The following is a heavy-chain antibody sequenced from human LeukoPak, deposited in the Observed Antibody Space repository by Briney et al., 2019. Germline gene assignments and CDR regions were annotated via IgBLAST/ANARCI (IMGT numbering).Heavy chain of an antibody. J-gene: IGHJ5*02. CDR1: GFSFSAYW. CDR2: IKQDGSEK. V-gene: IGHV3-7*01. CDR3: ARDGWGSTSLNWFDP. D-gene: IGHD2-2*01. Sequence: PGGSLRLSCAASGFSFSAYWMSWVRQAPGKGLEWVANIKQDGSEKCYVDSVKGRFTISRDNAKNTLYLQMNNLRDEDTAVYYCARDGWGSTSLNWFDPWGQGTQVIVSS.